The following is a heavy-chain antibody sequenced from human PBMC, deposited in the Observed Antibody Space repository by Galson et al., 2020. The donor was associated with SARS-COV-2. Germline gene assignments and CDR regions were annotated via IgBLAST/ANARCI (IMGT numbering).Heavy chain of an antibody. CDR2: INPYKGDT. D-gene: IGHD3-22*01. CDR1: GYTFTANY. V-gene: IGHV1-2*02. CDR3: AKNYYDRSGYYSYYYYYMDV. Sequence: ASVKVSCKASGYTFTANYIHWLRQAPGQGLEWMGWINPYKGDTKYAQKFQGRLSMTRDTSISTAYMELSSLRSDDTAVDYCAKNYYDRSGYYSYYYYYMDVWGKGTTVTVSS. J-gene: IGHJ6*03.